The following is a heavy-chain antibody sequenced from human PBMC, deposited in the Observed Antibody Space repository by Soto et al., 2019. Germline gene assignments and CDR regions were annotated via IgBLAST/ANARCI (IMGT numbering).Heavy chain of an antibody. CDR3: ARSQGSSTSLEIYYYYYYGMDV. J-gene: IGHJ6*02. CDR1: GGTFSSYA. V-gene: IGHV1-69*01. CDR2: IIPIPGTA. Sequence: QVQLVQSGAEVKKPGSSVKVSCKASGGTFSSYAISWVRQAPGQGLEWMGGIIPIPGTANYAQKFQGRVTITADDSTSTAYMELSSLRSEATAVYYCARSQGSSTSLEIYYYYYYGMDVWGQGTTVTVSS. D-gene: IGHD2-2*01.